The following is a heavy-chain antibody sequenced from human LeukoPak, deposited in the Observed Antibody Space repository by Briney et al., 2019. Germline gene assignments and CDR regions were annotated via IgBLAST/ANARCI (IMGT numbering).Heavy chain of an antibody. V-gene: IGHV4-59*11. CDR2: IYYSGST. D-gene: IGHD4-17*01. CDR3: ARGGTTVTPGLLWFDP. J-gene: IGHJ5*02. CDR1: GGSISSHD. Sequence: SETLSLTCSVSGGSISSHDWSWLRQPPGKGLEWIGYIYYSGSTKYNPSLKSRVTISVDTSKNQFSLKLSSVTAADTAVYYCARGGTTVTPGLLWFDPWGQGTLVTVSS.